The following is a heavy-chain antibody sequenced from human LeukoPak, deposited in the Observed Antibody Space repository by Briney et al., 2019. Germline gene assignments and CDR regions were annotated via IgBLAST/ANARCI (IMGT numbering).Heavy chain of an antibody. Sequence: PSETLSLTCTVSGGSISSYYWSWIRQPPGKGLEWIGYIYYSGSTNYNPSLKSRVTISVDTSKNQFSLKLSSVTAADTAVYYCARGVVVAAIVVYWGQGTLVTVSS. D-gene: IGHD2-15*01. CDR3: ARGVVVAAIVVY. CDR2: IYYSGST. CDR1: GGSISSYY. V-gene: IGHV4-59*01. J-gene: IGHJ4*02.